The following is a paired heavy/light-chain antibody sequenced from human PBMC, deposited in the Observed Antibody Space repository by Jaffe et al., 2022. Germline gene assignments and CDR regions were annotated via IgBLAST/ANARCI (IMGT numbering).Heavy chain of an antibody. Sequence: QVQLQQWGAGLLKPSETLSLTCAVYGGSFSGYYWSWIRQPPGKGLEWIGEINDSGSTNYNPSLKSRVTISADTSKKQLSLKLNSVTAADTAVYYCARGLTMLTFGAVIRGRPSTGFDPWGQGTLVTVSS. CDR2: INDSGST. V-gene: IGHV4-34*01. CDR1: GGSFSGYY. J-gene: IGHJ5*02. CDR3: ARGLTMLTFGAVIRGRPSTGFDP. D-gene: IGHD3-16*01.
Light chain of an antibody. J-gene: IGLJ3*02. CDR3: NSRDSSGNLWL. Sequence: SSELTQDPAVSVALGQTVRITCQGDSLRNYYATWYQQKPGQAPVLVIYGKNNRPSGIPDRFSGSSSGNTASLTITGAQAEDEADYYCNSRDSSGNLWLFGGGTKLSVL. V-gene: IGLV3-19*01. CDR2: GKN. CDR1: SLRNYY.